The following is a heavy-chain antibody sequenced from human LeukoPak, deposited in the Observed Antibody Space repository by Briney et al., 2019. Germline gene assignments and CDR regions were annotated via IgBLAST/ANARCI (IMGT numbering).Heavy chain of an antibody. D-gene: IGHD3-3*01. CDR3: ARYDFWSNYYYMDV. J-gene: IGHJ6*03. CDR1: GYSFTTYW. CDR2: IYPGDSDT. Sequence: GESLKISCKGSGYSFTTYWIGWVRQMPGKGLEWMVIIYPGDSDTRYSPSFQGQVTISADKSISTAYLQWSSRKASDTAMYYCARYDFWSNYYYMDVWGKGTTVTVSS. V-gene: IGHV5-51*01.